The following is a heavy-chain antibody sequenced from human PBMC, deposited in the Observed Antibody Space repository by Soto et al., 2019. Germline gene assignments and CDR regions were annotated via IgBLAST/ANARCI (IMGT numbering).Heavy chain of an antibody. Sequence: ASVKVSCKAIGYSFTSHYMHWVRQAPGQGLEWMGWISAYNGNTNYAQKLQGRVTMTTDTSTSTAYMELRSLRSDDTAVYYCARAFVLRNYYYGMDVWGQGTTVTVSS. CDR2: ISAYNGNT. CDR3: ARAFVLRNYYYGMDV. J-gene: IGHJ6*02. V-gene: IGHV1-18*04. D-gene: IGHD1-26*01. CDR1: GYSFTSHY.